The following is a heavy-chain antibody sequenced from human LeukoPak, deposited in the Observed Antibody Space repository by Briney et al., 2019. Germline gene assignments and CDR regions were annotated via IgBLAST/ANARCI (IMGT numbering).Heavy chain of an antibody. Sequence: PGGCLRLSCAASGFTFSSYSMNWVRQAPGKGLEWVSYISSSSSTIYYADSVKGRFTISRDNAKNSLYLQMNSLRDEDTAVYYCARDMVRGVISLAYYFDYWGQGTLVTVSS. CDR3: ARDMVRGVISLAYYFDY. J-gene: IGHJ4*02. D-gene: IGHD3-10*01. CDR2: ISSSSSTI. V-gene: IGHV3-48*02. CDR1: GFTFSSYS.